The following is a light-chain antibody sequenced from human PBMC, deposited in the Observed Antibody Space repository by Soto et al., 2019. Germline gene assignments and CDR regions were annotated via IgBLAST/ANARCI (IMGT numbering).Light chain of an antibody. CDR1: SSDFGNYNL. CDR3: CSFTSSNTHV. J-gene: IGLJ1*01. Sequence: QSALTQPASVSGSPGQSITISCTGTSSDFGNYNLVSWYQQHPGKVPKLILFEVSKRPSGVSGRFSGSKSGNTASLTISGLQAEDEADYYCCSFTSSNTHVFGTGTKLTVL. V-gene: IGLV2-23*02. CDR2: EVS.